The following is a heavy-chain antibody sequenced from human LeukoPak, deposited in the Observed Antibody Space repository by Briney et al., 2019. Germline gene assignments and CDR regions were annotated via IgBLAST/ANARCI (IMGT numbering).Heavy chain of an antibody. J-gene: IGHJ4*02. D-gene: IGHD6-19*01. CDR1: GGSISSYY. V-gene: IGHV4-34*01. CDR2: INHSGST. Sequence: PSETLSLTCTVSGGSISSYYWSWIRQPPGKGLEWIGEINHSGSTNYNPSLKSRVTISVDTSKNQFSLKLSSVTAADTAVYYCARGVSSSGWPFDYWGQGTLVTVSS. CDR3: ARGVSSSGWPFDY.